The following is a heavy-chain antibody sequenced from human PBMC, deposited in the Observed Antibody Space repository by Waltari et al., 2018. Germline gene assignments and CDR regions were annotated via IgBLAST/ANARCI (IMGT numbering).Heavy chain of an antibody. V-gene: IGHV5-51*03. CDR1: GYSFTSYW. CDR3: ARPRPGCTGGVRLCAFDI. J-gene: IGHJ3*02. Sequence: EVQLVQSGAEVKKPGESLKISCKGSGYSFTSYWIGWVRQMPGKGLEWMGIIYPGDSDTRYSPSFQGQVTISADKSISTAYLQWSSLKASDTAMYYCARPRPGCTGGVRLCAFDIWGQGTMVTVSS. D-gene: IGHD2-8*02. CDR2: IYPGDSDT.